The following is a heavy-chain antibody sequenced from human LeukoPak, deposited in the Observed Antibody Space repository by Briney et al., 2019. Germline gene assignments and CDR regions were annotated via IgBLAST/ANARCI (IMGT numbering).Heavy chain of an antibody. Sequence: SETLCLTCAVSGYSISSGYYWGWIRQPPGKGLEWIGSIYHSGSTYYNPSLKSRVTISVETSKNQFSLKLSSVTAADRAVYYCARHPSRIAARPNWFDPWGQGTLVTVSS. CDR3: ARHPSRIAARPNWFDP. D-gene: IGHD6-6*01. CDR1: GYSISSGYY. J-gene: IGHJ5*02. V-gene: IGHV4-38-2*01. CDR2: IYHSGST.